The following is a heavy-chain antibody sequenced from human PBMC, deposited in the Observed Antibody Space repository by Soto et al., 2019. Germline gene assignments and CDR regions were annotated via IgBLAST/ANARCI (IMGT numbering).Heavy chain of an antibody. CDR1: GFMFGVYW. V-gene: IGHV3-7*01. CDR3: AREFYGYYTYGPGDY. CDR2: INDDGSER. D-gene: IGHD3-3*01. J-gene: IGHJ4*02. Sequence: EAQLVESGGVLVQPGGSLRLSCEASGFMFGVYWMSWVRQAPGKGLEWVANINDDGSERNYVDSVKGRFTISRDTPNNLLFLQMNSLRDEDTAVYYCAREFYGYYTYGPGDYWGQGTLVAVSS.